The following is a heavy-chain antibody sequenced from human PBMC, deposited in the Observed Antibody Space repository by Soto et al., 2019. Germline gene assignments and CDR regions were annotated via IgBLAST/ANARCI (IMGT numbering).Heavy chain of an antibody. CDR3: ARVQRYCSSTSCRRYGMDV. CDR1: GGTFSSYA. CDR2: IIPIFGTA. Sequence: GASVKVSCKASGGTFSSYAISWVRQAPGQGLEWMGGIIPIFGTANYAQKFQGRVTITADESTSTAYMELSSLRSEDTAVYYCARVQRYCSSTSCRRYGMDVWGQGTTVSVSS. V-gene: IGHV1-69*13. D-gene: IGHD2-2*01. J-gene: IGHJ6*02.